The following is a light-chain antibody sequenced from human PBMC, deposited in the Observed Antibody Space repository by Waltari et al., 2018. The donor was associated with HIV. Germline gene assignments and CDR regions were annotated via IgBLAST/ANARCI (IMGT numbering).Light chain of an antibody. CDR1: NIGRTS. J-gene: IGLJ1*01. V-gene: IGLV3-21*04. CDR2: YDS. Sequence: SYALTPPSPVSVAPGNPPRTTCGGKNIGRTSGSWYQQKPGQAPVLVIYYDSDRPSGIPERFSGSNSGNTATLTISRVEAGDEADYYCQVWDSSSDPSYVFGTGTKVTVL. CDR3: QVWDSSSDPSYV.